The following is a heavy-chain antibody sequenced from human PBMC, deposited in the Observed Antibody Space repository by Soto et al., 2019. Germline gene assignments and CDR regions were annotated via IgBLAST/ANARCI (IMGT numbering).Heavy chain of an antibody. D-gene: IGHD6-13*01. CDR1: GGSFSGYY. V-gene: IGHV4-34*01. J-gene: IGHJ4*02. Sequence: SETLSLTCAVYGGSFSGYYWSWIRQPPGKGLEWIGEINLSGSTNYNPSLKSRVSVSIDTSKNQFSLKLNSVTAADTAVYYCASSHAGAHITAAVHWGQGTLVTVS. CDR3: ASSHAGAHITAAVH. CDR2: INLSGST.